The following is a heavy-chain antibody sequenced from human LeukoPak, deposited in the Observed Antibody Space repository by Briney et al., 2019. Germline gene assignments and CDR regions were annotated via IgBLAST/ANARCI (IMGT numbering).Heavy chain of an antibody. CDR3: AELGITMIGGV. J-gene: IGHJ6*04. CDR1: GFTFSSHW. CDR2: IKKDRSEK. D-gene: IGHD3-10*02. Sequence: PGGSLRLSCAASGFTFSSHWMSWVRQAPGKGLEWVANIKKDRSEKYYVDSVKGRFTISRDNAKTSLYLHMNSLRAEDTAVYYCAELGITMIGGVWGKGTTVTISS. V-gene: IGHV3-7*01.